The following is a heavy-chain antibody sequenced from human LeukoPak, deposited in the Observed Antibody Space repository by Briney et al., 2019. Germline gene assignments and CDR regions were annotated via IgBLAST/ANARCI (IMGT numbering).Heavy chain of an antibody. Sequence: PGGSLRLSCAASGFTFSSYAMHWVRQAPGKGLEWVAVISYDGSNKYYADSVKGRFTISRDNSKNTLYLQMNGLRAEDTAVYYCARDKSSGSHSLAPYFDYWGQGTLVTVSS. CDR2: ISYDGSNK. J-gene: IGHJ4*02. CDR1: GFTFSSYA. V-gene: IGHV3-30-3*01. CDR3: ARDKSSGSHSLAPYFDY. D-gene: IGHD3-22*01.